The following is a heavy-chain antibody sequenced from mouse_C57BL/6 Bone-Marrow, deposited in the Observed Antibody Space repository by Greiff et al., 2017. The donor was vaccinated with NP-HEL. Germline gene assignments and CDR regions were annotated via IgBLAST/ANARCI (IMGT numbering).Heavy chain of an antibody. D-gene: IGHD1-1*01. J-gene: IGHJ2*01. CDR2: IYPGNSDT. CDR1: GYTFTSYW. V-gene: IGHV1-5*01. CDR3: TRAYYGSIYFDY. Sequence: VQLQQSGTVLARPGASVKMSCKTSGYTFTSYWMHWVKQRPGQGLEWIGAIYPGNSDTSYNQKFKGKAKLTAVTSASTAYMERSSLTNEDSAVYYCTRAYYGSIYFDYWGQGTTLTVSS.